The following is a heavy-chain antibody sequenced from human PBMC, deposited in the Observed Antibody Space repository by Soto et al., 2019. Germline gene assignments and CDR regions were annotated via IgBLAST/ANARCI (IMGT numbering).Heavy chain of an antibody. CDR3: ARHSGNIAADLDY. Sequence: SETLSLTCTVSGGSISRSSYYWGWIRQPPGKGMEWIGSIYYSGSTYYNPSLKRRVTISVDTSKNQFSLKLSSVTAADTAVYYCARHSGNIAADLDYWGQGTLVTVS. CDR2: IYYSGST. D-gene: IGHD6-13*01. J-gene: IGHJ4*02. V-gene: IGHV4-39*01. CDR1: GGSISRSSYY.